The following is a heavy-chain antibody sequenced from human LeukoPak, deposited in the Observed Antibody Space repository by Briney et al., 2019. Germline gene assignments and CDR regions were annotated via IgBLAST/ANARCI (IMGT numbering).Heavy chain of an antibody. CDR1: GYSISSGYY. CDR3: ARARRFAAAGTTAFDI. J-gene: IGHJ3*02. Sequence: SETLSLTCAVSGYSISSGYYWGWIRQPPGKGLEWIGSIYHSGSTYYNPSLKSRVTISVDTSKNQFSLKLSSVTAADTAVYYCARARRFAAAGTTAFDIWGQGTMVTVSS. V-gene: IGHV4-38-2*01. D-gene: IGHD6-13*01. CDR2: IYHSGST.